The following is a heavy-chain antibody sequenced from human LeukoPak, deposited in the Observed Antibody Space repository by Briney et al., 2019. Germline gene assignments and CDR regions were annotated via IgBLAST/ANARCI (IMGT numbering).Heavy chain of an antibody. CDR1: GGXISSYY. V-gene: IGHV4-59*08. Sequence: SETLSLTCTVSGGXISSYYCSWIRQPPGKGLEWIGYIYYSGSTNYNSSLKSRVTISVDTSKNLFSLKLSSVTAADTAVYYCARHSSATGWFDPWGQGTLVTVSS. CDR3: ARHSSATGWFDP. CDR2: IYYSGST. D-gene: IGHD3-22*01. J-gene: IGHJ5*02.